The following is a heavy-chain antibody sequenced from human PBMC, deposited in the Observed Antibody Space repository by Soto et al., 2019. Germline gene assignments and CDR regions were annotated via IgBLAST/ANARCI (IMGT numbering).Heavy chain of an antibody. J-gene: IGHJ5*02. CDR1: GGALISYY. V-gene: IGHV4-59*01. D-gene: IGHD6-25*01. CDR3: GSVRPSGYVLS. CDR2: VYFSGNT. Sequence: SETLCLTVTVSGGALISYYWTWIRQSPGKGLEWIGYVYFSGNTNYNPSLKSRVTISIDTSKNQFSLRLASVTAADTAFYYCGSVRPSGYVLSWGQGTLVTVSS.